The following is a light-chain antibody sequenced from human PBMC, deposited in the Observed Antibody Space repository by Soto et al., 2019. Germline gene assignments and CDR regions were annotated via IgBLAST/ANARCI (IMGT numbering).Light chain of an antibody. J-gene: IGKJ4*01. CDR1: QGIRGN. CDR2: GAS. Sequence: DIQLTQSPSFLSASVGDKITITCRASQGIRGNLAWYQQKPGKAPKILISGASSLQGGVPSRFSGSGSGTDFTLTISCLLPEDYATYYCLQPNDYPLTFGGGTKVEIK. V-gene: IGKV1-9*01. CDR3: LQPNDYPLT.